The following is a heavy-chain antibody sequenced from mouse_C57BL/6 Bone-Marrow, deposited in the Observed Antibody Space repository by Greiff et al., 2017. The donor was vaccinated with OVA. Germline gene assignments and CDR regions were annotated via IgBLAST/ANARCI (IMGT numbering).Heavy chain of an antibody. J-gene: IGHJ4*01. Sequence: EVKVEESGGGLVKPGGSLKLSCAASGFTFSSYAMSWVRQTPEKRLEWVATISDGGSYTYYPDNVKGRFTISRDNAKNNLYLQMSHLKSEDTAMYYCARAYDGYPYYAMDYWGQGTSVTVSS. D-gene: IGHD2-3*01. CDR2: ISDGGSYT. CDR3: ARAYDGYPYYAMDY. CDR1: GFTFSSYA. V-gene: IGHV5-4*03.